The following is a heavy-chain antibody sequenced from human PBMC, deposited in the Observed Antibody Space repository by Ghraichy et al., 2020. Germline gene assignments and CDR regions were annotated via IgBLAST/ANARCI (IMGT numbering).Heavy chain of an antibody. Sequence: SETLSLTCTVSGGSISSYYWSWIRQPPGKGLEWIGNIYYSGSTNYNPSLKSRVTISVDTSKNQFSLKLSSVTAADTAVYYCARDSGAFDIWGQGTMVTVSS. J-gene: IGHJ3*02. D-gene: IGHD3-10*01. CDR1: GGSISSYY. CDR2: IYYSGST. V-gene: IGHV4-59*01. CDR3: ARDSGAFDI.